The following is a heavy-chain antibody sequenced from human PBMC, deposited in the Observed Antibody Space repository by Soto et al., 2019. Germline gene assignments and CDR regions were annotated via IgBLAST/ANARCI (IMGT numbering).Heavy chain of an antibody. J-gene: IGHJ6*02. V-gene: IGHV4-59*01. Sequence: QVQLQESGPGLVKPSETLSLTCTVSGGSISRYYWSWIRQPPGKGLEWIGYMYNTGSTVYNPPFKSRVTISLDTSKNQFSLQLNSVTAADTAVYYCARDLWGYCGTDCYPLDVWGQGTTVTVSS. CDR3: ARDLWGYCGTDCYPLDV. CDR1: GGSISRYY. CDR2: MYNTGST. D-gene: IGHD2-21*02.